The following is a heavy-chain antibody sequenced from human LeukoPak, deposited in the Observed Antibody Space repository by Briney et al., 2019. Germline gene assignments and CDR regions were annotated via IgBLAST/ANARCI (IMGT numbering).Heavy chain of an antibody. D-gene: IGHD2-15*01. Sequence: SETLSLTCTASGGSISSYYWSWIRQPAGKGLEWIGRIYTSGSTNYDPSLKSRVTMSVDTSKNQFSLKLSSVTAADTAVYYCAREYCSGGSCYSAFDYWGQGTLVTVSS. CDR2: IYTSGST. J-gene: IGHJ4*02. CDR3: AREYCSGGSCYSAFDY. V-gene: IGHV4-4*07. CDR1: GGSISSYY.